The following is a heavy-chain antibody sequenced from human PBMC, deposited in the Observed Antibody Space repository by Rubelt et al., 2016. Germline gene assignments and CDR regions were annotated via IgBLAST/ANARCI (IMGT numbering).Heavy chain of an antibody. CDR1: GFTFTSYA. CDR2: ISYDRNNK. CDR3: ATYCGSDPCYGWNYYGMDV. J-gene: IGHJ6*02. D-gene: IGHD2-21*02. V-gene: IGHV3-30*04. Sequence: YGGGVVQPGRSLRLSCAASGFTFTSYAIHWVRQAPGKGLEWVAVISYDRNNKYYADSVKGRFTISRDNSKNTVYLQMNSLRIEDTAVYYCATYCGSDPCYGWNYYGMDVWGQGTTVTVSS.